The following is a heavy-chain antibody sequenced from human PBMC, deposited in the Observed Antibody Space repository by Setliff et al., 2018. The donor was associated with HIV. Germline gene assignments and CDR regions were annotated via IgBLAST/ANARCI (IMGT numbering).Heavy chain of an antibody. V-gene: IGHV1-69*13. Sequence: SVKVSCKASGGTFSLYAINWVRQAPGQGLEWMGGIIPIFNTANYAQKFQGRVTITADESTSTAYMELSSLRSEDTAVYYCARSSLAAAGLGYMDVWGKGTTVTVSS. J-gene: IGHJ6*03. CDR3: ARSSLAAAGLGYMDV. CDR1: GGTFSLYA. CDR2: IIPIFNTA. D-gene: IGHD6-13*01.